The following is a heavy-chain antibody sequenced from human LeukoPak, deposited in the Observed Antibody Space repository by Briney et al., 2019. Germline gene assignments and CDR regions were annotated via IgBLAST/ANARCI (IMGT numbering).Heavy chain of an antibody. CDR2: INNSGST. V-gene: IGHV4-34*01. CDR3: ARGRRWLQLGFDY. Sequence: SETLSLTCAVYGGSFSGYYWSWIRQPPGKGLEWIGEINNSGSTNYNPSLKSRVTISVDTSKNQFSLKLSSVTAADTAVYYCARGRRWLQLGFDYWGQGTLVTVSS. CDR1: GGSFSGYY. J-gene: IGHJ4*02. D-gene: IGHD5-24*01.